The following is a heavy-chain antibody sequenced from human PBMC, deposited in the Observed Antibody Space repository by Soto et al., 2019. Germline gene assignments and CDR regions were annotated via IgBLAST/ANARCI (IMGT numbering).Heavy chain of an antibody. CDR3: ARAAVAANRDY. J-gene: IGHJ4*02. CDR2: INPSGSA. Sequence: QVQLPQWGAGLLKPSETLSLTCAVYGGSFSGYCWSWIRQSPDKGLEGIGEINPSGSANYNPSLKRRVTISVGTSKNQFSLNLSSVTAADTARYYCARAAVAANRDYWGQGTLVTVSS. D-gene: IGHD2-15*01. CDR1: GGSFSGYC. V-gene: IGHV4-34*02.